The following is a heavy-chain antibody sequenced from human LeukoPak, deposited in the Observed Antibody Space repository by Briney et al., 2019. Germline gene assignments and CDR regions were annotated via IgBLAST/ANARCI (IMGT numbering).Heavy chain of an antibody. CDR2: INWNGGST. J-gene: IGHJ4*02. V-gene: IGHV3-20*04. CDR3: ARAREDCSGGSCYSGHFDY. D-gene: IGHD2-15*01. CDR1: GFTFDDYG. Sequence: PGGSLRLSCAASGFTFDDYGMSWVRQAPGKGLEWVSGINWNGGSTGYADSVKGRSTISRDTAKNSLYLQMNSLRAEDTALYYCARAREDCSGGSCYSGHFDYWGQGTLVTVSS.